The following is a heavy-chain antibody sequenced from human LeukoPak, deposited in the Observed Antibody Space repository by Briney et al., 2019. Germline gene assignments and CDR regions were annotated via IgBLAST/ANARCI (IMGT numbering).Heavy chain of an antibody. J-gene: IGHJ5*02. CDR2: IYHSGST. V-gene: IGHV4-39*07. CDR3: ARDLFTSIVATIKGDFDP. Sequence: PSETLSLTCTVSGGSISSSSYYWGWLRQPPGTGLEWIGSIYHSGSTYYNPSLKSRVTISVDTSKNQFSLKLSSVTAADTAVYYCARDLFTSIVATIKGDFDPWGQGTLVTVSS. CDR1: GGSISSSSYY. D-gene: IGHD5-12*01.